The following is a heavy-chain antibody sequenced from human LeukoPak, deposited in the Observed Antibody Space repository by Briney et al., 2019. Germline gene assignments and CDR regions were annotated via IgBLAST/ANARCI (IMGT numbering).Heavy chain of an antibody. J-gene: IGHJ4*02. V-gene: IGHV3-30-3*02. CDR3: AKNTVAATWGPFDY. D-gene: IGHD6-19*01. CDR1: GFTFSSYA. CDR2: ISYDGSNK. Sequence: GRSLRLSCAASGFTFSSYAMHWVRQAPGKGLEWVAVISYDGSNKYYADSVKGRFTISRDNSKNTLYLQMNSLRAEDTALYYCAKNTVAATWGPFDYWGQGTLVTVSS.